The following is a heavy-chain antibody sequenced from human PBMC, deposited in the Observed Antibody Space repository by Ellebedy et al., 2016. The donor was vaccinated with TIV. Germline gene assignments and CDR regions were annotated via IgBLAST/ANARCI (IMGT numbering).Heavy chain of an antibody. J-gene: IGHJ4*02. Sequence: GESLKISCAASGFTFSSYSMNWVRQAPGKGLEWVSSISSSSSYIYYADSVKGRFTMSRDNAKNTLFLQMNRLRAEDSAVYYCVRAWGGHDSSGYFYEREYYFDYWGQGTLVTVSS. CDR3: VRAWGGHDSSGYFYEREYYFDY. V-gene: IGHV3-21*01. D-gene: IGHD3-22*01. CDR2: ISSSSSYI. CDR1: GFTFSSYS.